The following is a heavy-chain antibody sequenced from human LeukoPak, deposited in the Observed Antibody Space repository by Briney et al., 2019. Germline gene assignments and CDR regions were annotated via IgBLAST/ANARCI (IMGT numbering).Heavy chain of an antibody. J-gene: IGHJ4*02. V-gene: IGHV1-46*01. D-gene: IGHD6-19*01. CDR2: INPSGGTT. CDR3: ARKGCSWSFDY. Sequence: GASVKVSFKASGYTFTSYNMHWVRQAPGQGLEWMGIINPSGGTTIYAQKFQGRVTLTRDTSTSTVSLALSSLSSEDTAVYYCARKGCSWSFDYWGQGTMVTASS. CDR1: GYTFTSYN.